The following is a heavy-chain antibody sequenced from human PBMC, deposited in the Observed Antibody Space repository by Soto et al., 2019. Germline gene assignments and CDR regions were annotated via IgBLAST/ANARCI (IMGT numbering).Heavy chain of an antibody. CDR1: GFTFSSYG. CDR3: AKDVGGGYYFDY. J-gene: IGHJ4*02. Sequence: GGSLRLSCAASGFTFSSYGMHWVRQAPGKGLEWVAVISYDGSNKYYADSVKGRFTISRDNSKNTLYLQMNSLRAEDTAVYYCAKDVGGGYYFDYWGQGTLVTVSS. V-gene: IGHV3-30*18. D-gene: IGHD1-26*01. CDR2: ISYDGSNK.